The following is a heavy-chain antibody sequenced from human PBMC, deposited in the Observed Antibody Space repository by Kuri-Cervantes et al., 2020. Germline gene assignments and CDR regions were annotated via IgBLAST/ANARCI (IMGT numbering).Heavy chain of an antibody. D-gene: IGHD6-6*01. J-gene: IGHJ4*02. V-gene: IGHV4-39*01. CDR1: GGSISSYY. Sequence: SETLSLTCTVSGGSISSYYWGWIRQPPGKGLEWIGSIYYSGSTYYNPSLKSRVTISVDTSKNQFSLKLSSVTAADTAVYYCARHMSEQLASPTDYWGQGTLVTVSS. CDR2: IYYSGST. CDR3: ARHMSEQLASPTDY.